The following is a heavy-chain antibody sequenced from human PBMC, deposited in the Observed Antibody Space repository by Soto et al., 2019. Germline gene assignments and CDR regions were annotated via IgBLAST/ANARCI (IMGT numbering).Heavy chain of an antibody. CDR3: ARVPDR. J-gene: IGHJ5*02. Sequence: SETLSLTCAVYGGSFSGYSWSWIRQPPGKGLEWIGYIYHSGSTYYNPSLKSRVTISVDRSKNQFSLKLSSVTAADTAVYYCARVPDRWGQGTLVTVSS. D-gene: IGHD2-2*01. V-gene: IGHV4-30-2*01. CDR1: GGSFSGYS. CDR2: IYHSGST.